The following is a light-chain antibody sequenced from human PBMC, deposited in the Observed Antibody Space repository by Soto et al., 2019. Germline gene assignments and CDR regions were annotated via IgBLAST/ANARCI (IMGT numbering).Light chain of an antibody. J-gene: IGKJ1*01. CDR3: QQSDVSPRT. CDR2: DAT. Sequence: DIQMTQSPSSLSASVGDRVTITCRASQSISSYLNWYQQRPGKAPNLLIYDATRLHSGVPPRFSGSGYGTDFTLTITSLQLEDFATYYCQQSDVSPRTFGQGTKVKIK. V-gene: IGKV1-39*01. CDR1: QSISSY.